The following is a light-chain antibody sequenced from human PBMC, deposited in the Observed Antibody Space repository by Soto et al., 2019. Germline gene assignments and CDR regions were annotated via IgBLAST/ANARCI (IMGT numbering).Light chain of an antibody. J-gene: IGKJ1*01. CDR1: QSLSSD. CDR2: GAS. CDR3: QQYNKWPRT. V-gene: IGKV3-15*01. Sequence: EIVMTQSPSTLSVSPGERATLHCRASQSLSSDLAWYQQKVGQVPRLLIYGASTRATGIPARYSGSGSGTEFNFTISSLQSEDFAVYYCQQYNKWPRTFGQGTKV.